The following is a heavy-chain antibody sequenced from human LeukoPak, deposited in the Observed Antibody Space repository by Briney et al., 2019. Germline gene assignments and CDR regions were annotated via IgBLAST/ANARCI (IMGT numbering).Heavy chain of an antibody. CDR3: ARGERDLLLPPTNFDY. V-gene: IGHV1-46*01. CDR1: GYTFTSYY. J-gene: IGHJ4*02. CDR2: INPSGGST. Sequence: ASVKVSCKASGYTFTSYYMHWVRQAPGQGLEWMGIINPSGGSTSYAQKFQGRATITADESTSTAYMELSSLRSEDTAVYYCARGERDLLLPPTNFDYWGQGTLVTVSS. D-gene: IGHD3-22*01.